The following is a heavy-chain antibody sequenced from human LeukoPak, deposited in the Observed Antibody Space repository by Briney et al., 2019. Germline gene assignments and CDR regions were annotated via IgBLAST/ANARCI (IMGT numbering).Heavy chain of an antibody. Sequence: GGSLRLSCAASGFTFSSYAMSWVRQAPGKGLEWVSAISSSGGTTYYADSVEGRFTISRDNSKNTLYLQLNSLRAEDTAIYYCAKTHYGSGTYPFDYWGQGALVTVSS. D-gene: IGHD3-10*01. CDR3: AKTHYGSGTYPFDY. V-gene: IGHV3-23*01. CDR1: GFTFSSYA. J-gene: IGHJ4*02. CDR2: ISSSGGTT.